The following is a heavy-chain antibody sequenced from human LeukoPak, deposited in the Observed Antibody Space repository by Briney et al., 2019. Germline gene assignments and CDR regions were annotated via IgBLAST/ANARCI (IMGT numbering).Heavy chain of an antibody. CDR3: ARPGEVYYYDSSGYPAHYFDY. V-gene: IGHV4-61*02. J-gene: IGHJ4*02. D-gene: IGHD3-22*01. CDR2: IYTSGST. Sequence: SQTLSLTCTVSGGSISSGSYYWSWIRQPAGKGLEWIGRIYTSGSTNYNPSLKSRVTISVDTSKNQFSLKLSSVTAADTAVYYCARPGEVYYYDSSGYPAHYFDYWGQGTLVTVSS. CDR1: GGSISSGSYY.